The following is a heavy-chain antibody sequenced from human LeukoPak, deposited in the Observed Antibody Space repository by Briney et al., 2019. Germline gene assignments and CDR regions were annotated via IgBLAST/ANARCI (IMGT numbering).Heavy chain of an antibody. CDR2: ISPDGSVT. CDR3: VSDSGLRSGGDS. D-gene: IGHD1-26*01. J-gene: IGHJ4*02. CDR1: GFNLRTFW. V-gene: IGHV3-74*01. Sequence: PGGSLRLSCAASGFNLRTFWIHWIRQDAGGRLVWVSRISPDGSVTTYTASVKGRFAISRDNAKNTLYLEMNSLRADDAAIYYCVSDSGLRSGGDSWGQGTLVTVSS.